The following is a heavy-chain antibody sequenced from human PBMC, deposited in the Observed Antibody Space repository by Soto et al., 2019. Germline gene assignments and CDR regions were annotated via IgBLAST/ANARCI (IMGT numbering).Heavy chain of an antibody. J-gene: IGHJ5*02. CDR1: GFTFSSYA. Sequence: VQLLESGGGLVQPGGSLRLSCAASGFTFSSYAMSWVRQAPGKGLEWVSAISGSGGSTYYADSVKGRFTISRDNSKNTLYLQMNSLRAEDTAVYYCAKEGSRYCSSTSCYYWFDPWGQGTLVTVSS. V-gene: IGHV3-23*01. CDR3: AKEGSRYCSSTSCYYWFDP. D-gene: IGHD2-2*01. CDR2: ISGSGGST.